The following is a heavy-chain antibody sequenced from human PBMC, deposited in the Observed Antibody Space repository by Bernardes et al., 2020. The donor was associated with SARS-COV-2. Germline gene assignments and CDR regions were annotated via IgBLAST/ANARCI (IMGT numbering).Heavy chain of an antibody. J-gene: IGHJ5*02. V-gene: IGHV3-23*01. D-gene: IGHD2-21*02. CDR1: GFPFSSYS. CDR3: AKEGVVGTAIPNWFDP. Sequence: GGSLRLSCVASGFPFSSYSMSWVRQAPGKGLEWVSSISPSGGRTFYAASVKGRFTVSRDNSRNTLFLQVNSLSAEDTALYYCAKEGVVGTAIPNWFDPWGQGTLVTVSS. CDR2: ISPSGGRT.